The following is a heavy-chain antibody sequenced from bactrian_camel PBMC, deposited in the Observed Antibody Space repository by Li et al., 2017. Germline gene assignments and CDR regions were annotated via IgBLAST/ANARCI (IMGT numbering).Heavy chain of an antibody. Sequence: VQLVESGGGLVQPGGSLRLSCAASGFTFSSYSMSWVRQAPGKRLEWVSAIWINNGVTYYAESVQGRFIISRDSATNTLYLRLNSLKTEDTAMYYCAREGDGYPCDYWGQGTQVTVS. CDR1: GFTFSSYS. CDR2: IWINNGVT. J-gene: IGHJ4*01. D-gene: IGHD3*01. V-gene: IGHV3S1*01. CDR3: AREGDGYPCDY.